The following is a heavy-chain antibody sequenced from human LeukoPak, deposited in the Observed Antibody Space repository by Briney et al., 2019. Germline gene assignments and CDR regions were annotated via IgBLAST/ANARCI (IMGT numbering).Heavy chain of an antibody. CDR1: GFTFSNYW. J-gene: IGHJ1*01. Sequence: GGSLRLSCEGSGFTFSNYWMSWVRQAPGKGLEWVANIKTDGSEKYYVDSVKGRFTISRDNAKNSLYLQMNSLRAEDTAVYYCATYSSLNAREFQYWGQGTLVTVST. V-gene: IGHV3-7*01. D-gene: IGHD3-22*01. CDR2: IKTDGSEK. CDR3: ATYSSLNAREFQY.